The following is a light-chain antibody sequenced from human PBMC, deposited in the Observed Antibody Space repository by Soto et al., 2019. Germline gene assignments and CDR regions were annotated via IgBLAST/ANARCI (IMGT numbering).Light chain of an antibody. CDR1: QSVGTK. CDR2: GAS. V-gene: IGKV3-15*01. J-gene: IGKJ1*01. CDR3: QQYYVWPQT. Sequence: TVLTQSPATLSVSPGERATLSCGASQSVGTKLAWYQQKPGQAPRLLIYGASTRATAIPARFSGDGSGTEFTLTISSLQSEDLAIYCCQQYYVWPQTFGQGTNVDIK.